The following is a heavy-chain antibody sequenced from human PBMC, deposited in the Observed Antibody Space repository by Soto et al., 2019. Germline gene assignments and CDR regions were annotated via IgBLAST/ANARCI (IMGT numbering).Heavy chain of an antibody. V-gene: IGHV1-69*08. CDR3: ATGGGGNWFDP. J-gene: IGHJ5*02. Sequence: QVQLVQSGAEVKKPGSSVKVSCKASGGTFSSYIITWARQAPGQGLEWMGRIIPILGTVNYAQKFQGRVTITADTATSTAYMSPSSLRSEDTAVYYCATGGGGNWFDPWGQGTLVTVSS. CDR2: IIPILGTV. CDR1: GGTFSSYI. D-gene: IGHD3-10*01.